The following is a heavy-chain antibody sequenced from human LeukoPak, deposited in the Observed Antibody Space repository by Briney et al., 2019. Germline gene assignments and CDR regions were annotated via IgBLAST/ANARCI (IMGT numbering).Heavy chain of an antibody. CDR1: GGSISSYY. CDR3: AREGEVPHCSGGSCYDY. J-gene: IGHJ4*02. D-gene: IGHD2-15*01. CDR2: ICYSGST. Sequence: PSETLSLTCTVSGGSISSYYWSWIRQPPGKGLEWIGYICYSGSTNYNPSLKSRVTISVDTSKNQFSLKLNSVTAADTAVYYCAREGEVPHCSGGSCYDYWGQGTLVTVSP. V-gene: IGHV4-59*01.